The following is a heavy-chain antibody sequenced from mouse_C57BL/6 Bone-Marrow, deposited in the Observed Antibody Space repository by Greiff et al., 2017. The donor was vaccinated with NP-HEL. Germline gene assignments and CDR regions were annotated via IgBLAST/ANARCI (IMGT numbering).Heavy chain of an antibody. CDR1: GYTFTEYT. J-gene: IGHJ2*01. CDR2: FYPGSGSI. CDR3: ARHLRQLRLRDYFDY. Sequence: VKLQESGAELVKPGASVKLSCKASGYTFTEYTIHWVKQRSGQGLEWIGWFYPGSGSIKYNEKFKDKATLTADKSSSTVYMELSRLTSEDSAVYVCARHLRQLRLRDYFDYWGQGTTLTVSS. V-gene: IGHV1-62-2*01. D-gene: IGHD3-2*02.